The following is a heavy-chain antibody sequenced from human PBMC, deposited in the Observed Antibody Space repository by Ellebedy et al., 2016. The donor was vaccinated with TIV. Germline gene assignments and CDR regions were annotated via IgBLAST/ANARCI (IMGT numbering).Heavy chain of an antibody. V-gene: IGHV4-39*01. J-gene: IGHJ3*01. CDR3: ATSTTMTAIDSFDV. CDR2: IFYSGST. Sequence: SETLSLXXTVSGASMSSRRYYWGWIRQPPGKGLEWIGSIFYSGSTYYNPSLKSRVTISVDTSKNQFPLKLSSLTAADTAIYFCATSTTMTAIDSFDVWGQGTMVTVSS. D-gene: IGHD3-22*01. CDR1: GASMSSRRYY.